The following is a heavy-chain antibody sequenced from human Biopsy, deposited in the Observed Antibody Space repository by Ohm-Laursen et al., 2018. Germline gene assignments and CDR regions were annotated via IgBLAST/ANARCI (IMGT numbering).Heavy chain of an antibody. CDR1: GGTFINYA. Sequence: VKISCKASGGTFINYAISWVRQAPGQGLEWMGGIIPMFGTANYAQMLQGRVTITADESTSTAYMELSGLRSEDTAVYYCARANNDAGTYWYLDLWGRGTLVTVS. CDR2: IIPMFGTA. J-gene: IGHJ2*01. CDR3: ARANNDAGTYWYLDL. V-gene: IGHV1-69*13. D-gene: IGHD1-1*01.